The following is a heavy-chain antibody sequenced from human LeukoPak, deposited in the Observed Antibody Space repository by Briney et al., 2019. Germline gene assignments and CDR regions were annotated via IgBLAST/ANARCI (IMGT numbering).Heavy chain of an antibody. CDR1: GGSISSGSYY. CDR2: IYPSGST. D-gene: IGHD4-17*01. Sequence: SETLSLTCTVSGGSISSGSYYWSWIRQPAGKGLEWIGRIYPSGSTNYNPSLKSRVTMSVDTSNNQFSLKLSSVTAADTAVYYCARDHYGDMDVWGKGTTVTVSS. CDR3: ARDHYGDMDV. J-gene: IGHJ6*03. V-gene: IGHV4-61*02.